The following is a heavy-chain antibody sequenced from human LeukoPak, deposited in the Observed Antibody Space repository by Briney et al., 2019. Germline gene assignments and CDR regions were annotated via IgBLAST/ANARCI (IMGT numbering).Heavy chain of an antibody. Sequence: GSLRLSCAASGFTFGAYTINWVRQAPGKGLEWIGYVHYSGSANYNPSLESRVTMSLDRSKNQFSLELTSVTAADTAVYYCARNRGWYATDVWGQGAAVTVSS. CDR3: ARNRGWYATDV. CDR1: GFTFGAYT. CDR2: VHYSGSA. D-gene: IGHD6-19*01. V-gene: IGHV4-59*01. J-gene: IGHJ6*02.